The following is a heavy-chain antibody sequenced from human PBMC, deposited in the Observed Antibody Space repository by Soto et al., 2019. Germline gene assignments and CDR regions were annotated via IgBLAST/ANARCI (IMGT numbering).Heavy chain of an antibody. J-gene: IGHJ4*02. CDR2: ISSSSSYT. CDR3: ARDLVVAAPGPYYFDY. Sequence: QVQLVESGGGLVKPGGSLRLSCAASGFTFSDYYMSWIRQAPGKGLEWVSYISSSSSYTNYTDSVKGRFTISRDNAKNSLYLQMNSLRAEDTAVYYCARDLVVAAPGPYYFDYWGQGTLVTVSS. CDR1: GFTFSDYY. D-gene: IGHD2-15*01. V-gene: IGHV3-11*06.